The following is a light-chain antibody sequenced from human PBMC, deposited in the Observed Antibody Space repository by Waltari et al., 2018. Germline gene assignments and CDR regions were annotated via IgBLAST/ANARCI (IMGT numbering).Light chain of an antibody. CDR2: WAS. Sequence: DIVMTQSPDSLAVSLGERATINCKSSQSVLYSSNNKNYLAWYQQKPEQPQKLLIYWASTRESGVPDLFSGSGSGTDFTLTISSLQAEDVAVYYCQQYYSTPWTFGQGTKVEIK. CDR1: QSVLYSSNNKNY. V-gene: IGKV4-1*01. J-gene: IGKJ1*01. CDR3: QQYYSTPWT.